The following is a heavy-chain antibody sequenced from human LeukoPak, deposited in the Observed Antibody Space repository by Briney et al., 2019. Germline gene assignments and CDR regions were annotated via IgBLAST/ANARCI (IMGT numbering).Heavy chain of an antibody. CDR1: GFTFSSYW. CDR2: IKQDGSEK. V-gene: IGHV3-7*01. D-gene: IGHD3-10*01. CDR3: ARGHYYGSGSQGADDY. J-gene: IGHJ4*02. Sequence: PGGSLRLSCAASGFTFSSYWMSWVRQAPGKGLEWVANIKQDGSEKYYVDSVKGRFTISRDNAKNSLYLQMNSLRAEDTAVYYCARGHYYGSGSQGADDYWGQGTLVTVSS.